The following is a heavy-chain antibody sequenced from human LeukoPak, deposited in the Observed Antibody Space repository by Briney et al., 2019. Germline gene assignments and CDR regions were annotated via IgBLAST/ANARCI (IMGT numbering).Heavy chain of an antibody. V-gene: IGHV3-66*01. Sequence: GGSLRLSCAASGFTVSSNSMSWVRQAPGEGLEWVSVIYSGGNTNYADSVKGRFTISRDNSKNTLYLQMNSPRAEDTAVYFCAREAIAMVRGWEFDYWGQGTLVTVS. CDR1: GFTVSSNS. CDR3: AREAIAMVRGWEFDY. J-gene: IGHJ4*02. D-gene: IGHD3-10*01. CDR2: IYSGGNT.